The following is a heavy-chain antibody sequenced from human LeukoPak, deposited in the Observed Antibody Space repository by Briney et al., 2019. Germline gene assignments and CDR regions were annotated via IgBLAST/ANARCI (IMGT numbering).Heavy chain of an antibody. Sequence: SQTLSLTCAISGDSVSSNSAAWNWIRQSPSSGLEWLGRTYYRSKWYNDYAVSVKSRITINPDTSKNQFSLQLNSVTPEDTAVYYCARTLLLRVHYGMGVWGQGTTVTVSS. CDR3: ARTLLLRVHYGMGV. CDR2: TYYRSKWYN. CDR1: GDSVSSNSAA. D-gene: IGHD3-22*01. J-gene: IGHJ6*02. V-gene: IGHV6-1*01.